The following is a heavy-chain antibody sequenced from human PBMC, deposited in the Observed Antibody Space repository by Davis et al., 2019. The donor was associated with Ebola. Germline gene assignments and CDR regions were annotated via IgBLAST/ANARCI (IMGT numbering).Heavy chain of an antibody. CDR2: IYYSGST. Sequence: SETLSLTCTVSGDSISSSSYYWGWIRQPPGKGLEWIGYIYYSGSTYYNPSLKSRVTISVDTSKNQFSLKLSSVTAADTAVYYCARRVAYYYDSSGYYGSYYFDYWGQGTLVTVSS. J-gene: IGHJ4*02. CDR1: GDSISSSSYY. D-gene: IGHD3-22*01. V-gene: IGHV4-31*03. CDR3: ARRVAYYYDSSGYYGSYYFDY.